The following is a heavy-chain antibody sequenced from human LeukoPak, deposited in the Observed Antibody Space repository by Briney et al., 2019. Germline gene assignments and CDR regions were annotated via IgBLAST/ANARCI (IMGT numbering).Heavy chain of an antibody. CDR2: FYSGST. V-gene: IGHV4-59*08. Sequence: SETLSLTCTVSGCSISSYYWSWIRQPPGKGLEWIGYFYSGSTSYNVSLKSRVTISVDTSKNQVSLKLSSVTAADTAVYYCARSDCTSGVCYSFDFWGQGTLVCVSS. D-gene: IGHD2-8*01. CDR1: GCSISSYY. CDR3: ARSDCTSGVCYSFDF. J-gene: IGHJ4*02.